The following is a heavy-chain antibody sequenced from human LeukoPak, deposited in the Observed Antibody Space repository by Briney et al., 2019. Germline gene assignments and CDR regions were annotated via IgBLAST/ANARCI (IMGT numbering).Heavy chain of an antibody. V-gene: IGHV3-64D*06. Sequence: GGSLGLSCSSSGFTFCTYAMHWARQPPGKGLEYVSSITSDGGSTYYADSVKGRFTISRDNSKNTLYLQVNSLRPEDTAVYYCVKDQSGSGSWWGQGTLVTVSS. CDR2: ITSDGGST. J-gene: IGHJ4*02. D-gene: IGHD3-10*01. CDR3: VKDQSGSGSW. CDR1: GFTFCTYA.